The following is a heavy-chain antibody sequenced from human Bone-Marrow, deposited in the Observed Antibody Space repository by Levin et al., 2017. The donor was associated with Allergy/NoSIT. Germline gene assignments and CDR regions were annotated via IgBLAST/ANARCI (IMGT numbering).Heavy chain of an antibody. D-gene: IGHD2-21*02. CDR3: VRGSTRATHKGFQVTVDSFDS. V-gene: IGHV1-69*01. J-gene: IGHJ4*02. Sequence: KISCKTSGGTFNTKAISWVRQAPGHGLEWMGGITPIFGTPSYPQKFQGRVTITADESTATAYMELTSLRSDDTAVYYCVRGSTRATHKGFQVTVDSFDSWGRGTLVTVSA. CDR1: GGTFNTKA. CDR2: ITPIFGTP.